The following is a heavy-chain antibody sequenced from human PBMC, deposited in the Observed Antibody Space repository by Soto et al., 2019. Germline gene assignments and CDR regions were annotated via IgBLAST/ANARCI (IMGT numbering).Heavy chain of an antibody. CDR1: GYAFTTYG. V-gene: IGHV1-18*01. D-gene: IGHD1-1*01. Sequence: QVHLVQSGAEVKKPGASVKVSCKGSGYAFTTYGITWVRQAPGQGLERMGWISAHNGNTNYAQKLQGRVTVTRDSSTSTPYLELSRLRSDGTAVHYCARARYADYWRQGALVPVSS. J-gene: IGHJ4*02. CDR2: ISAHNGNT. CDR3: ARARYADY.